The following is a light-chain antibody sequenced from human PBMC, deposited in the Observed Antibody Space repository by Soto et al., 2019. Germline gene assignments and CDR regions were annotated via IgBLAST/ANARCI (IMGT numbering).Light chain of an antibody. V-gene: IGKV1-9*01. CDR3: QQLNSYPPWT. J-gene: IGKJ1*01. CDR2: AAS. CDR1: QGMSSY. Sequence: DIQLTQSPPFLSASVGDRVTITCRTIQGMSSYVAWYQQKPGKAPKLLIYAASTLQSAVPSRFSGSGSCTEFTLTISSLQPEDFATYYCQQLNSYPPWTFGQGTKVEIK.